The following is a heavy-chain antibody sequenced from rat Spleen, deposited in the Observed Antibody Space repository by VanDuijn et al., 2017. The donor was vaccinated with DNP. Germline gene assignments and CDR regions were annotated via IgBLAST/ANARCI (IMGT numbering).Heavy chain of an antibody. CDR3: ARWGGRYAGYFDY. J-gene: IGHJ2*01. V-gene: IGHV5-25*01. CDR1: GFTFSNYY. CDR2: ISTSGST. Sequence: EVQLVESGGGLVQPGRSLKLSCAASGFTFSNYYMAWVRQAPKKGLEWVATISTSGSTYYPDSVKGRFTISRDNAKNTLYLQMYSLRSEDMATYYCARWGGRYAGYFDYWGQGVMVTVSS. D-gene: IGHD1-5*01.